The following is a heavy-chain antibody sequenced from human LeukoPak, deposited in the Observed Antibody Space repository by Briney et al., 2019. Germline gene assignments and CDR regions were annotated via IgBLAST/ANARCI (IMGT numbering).Heavy chain of an antibody. D-gene: IGHD3-22*01. CDR1: GFTFSSYG. CDR2: IRYDGSNK. J-gene: IGHJ3*02. Sequence: PGGSLRLSCAASGFTFSSYGMHWVRQAPGKGLEWVAFIRYDGSNKYYADSVKGRFTISRDNSKNTLYLQMNSLRAEDTAVYYCVDSSGYYYDAFDIWGQGTMVTVSS. V-gene: IGHV3-30*02. CDR3: VDSSGYYYDAFDI.